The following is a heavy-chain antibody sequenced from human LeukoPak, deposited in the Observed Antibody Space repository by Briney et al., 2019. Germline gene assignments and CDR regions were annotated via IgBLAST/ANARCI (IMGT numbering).Heavy chain of an antibody. CDR1: GGSISSGGYY. J-gene: IGHJ4*02. V-gene: IGHV4-30-2*01. D-gene: IGHD6-6*01. CDR3: ARNAGSSLSD. Sequence: SETLSLTCTVSGGSISSGGYYWSWIRQPPGKGLEWIGYIYHSGSTYYNPSLKSRVTISVDRSKNQFSLKLSSVTAADTAVYYCARNAGSSLSDWGQGTLVTVSS. CDR2: IYHSGST.